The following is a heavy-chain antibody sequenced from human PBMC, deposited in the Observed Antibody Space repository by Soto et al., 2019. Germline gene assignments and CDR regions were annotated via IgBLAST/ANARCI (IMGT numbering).Heavy chain of an antibody. CDR2: ISYDGSNK. D-gene: IGHD6-6*01. CDR1: GFTFSSYG. CDR3: AKDLIAARHGYYYYYMDV. V-gene: IGHV3-30*18. J-gene: IGHJ6*03. Sequence: PGGSLRLSCAASGFTFSSYGMHWVRQAPGKGLEWVAVISYDGSNKYYADSVKGRFTISRDNSKNTLYLQMNSLRAEDTAVYYCAKDLIAARHGYYYYYMDVWGKGTTVTVSS.